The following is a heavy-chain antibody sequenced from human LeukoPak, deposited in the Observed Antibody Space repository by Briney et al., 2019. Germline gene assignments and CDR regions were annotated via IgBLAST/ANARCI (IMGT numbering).Heavy chain of an antibody. J-gene: IGHJ4*02. D-gene: IGHD2-2*01. V-gene: IGHV3-23*01. CDR1: GFSFSSYA. CDR3: AKDQGCSSTSCYSDYYFDY. CDR2: ISGSGGST. Sequence: GGSLRLSCAASGFSFSSYAMSWVRQAPGKGLERVSAISGSGGSTYYADSVKGRFTISRDNSKNTLYLQMNSLRAEDTAVYYCAKDQGCSSTSCYSDYYFDYWGQGTLVTVSS.